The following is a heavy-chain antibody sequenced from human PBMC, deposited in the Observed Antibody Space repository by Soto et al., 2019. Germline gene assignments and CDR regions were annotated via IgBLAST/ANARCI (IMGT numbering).Heavy chain of an antibody. CDR2: INPKGGST. J-gene: IGHJ3*02. D-gene: IGHD1-26*01. CDR1: GYTFTSYF. Sequence: ASVKVSCKASGYTFTSYFIHWVRQAPGQGLEWMGIINPKGGSTAYAQKFQGRVTMTTDTSTSTVHMELSSVRSEDTALYYCARGMGAREDAFDIWGQGTMVTVSS. V-gene: IGHV1-46*01. CDR3: ARGMGAREDAFDI.